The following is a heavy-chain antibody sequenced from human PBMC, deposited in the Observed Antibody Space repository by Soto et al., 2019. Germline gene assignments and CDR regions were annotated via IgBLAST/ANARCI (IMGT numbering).Heavy chain of an antibody. CDR1: GFPFSTYA. Sequence: GGSLRLSCAASGFPFSTYAMTWVRQAPGKGLEWVSSILGDGATTYYADSVKGRFTISRDNSKDTVSLQMNSLRAEDTAVYYCAQAFLSTPTIIKCVAGGWGQGILVTVSS. CDR3: AQAFLSTPTIIKCVAGG. D-gene: IGHD3-10*01. CDR2: ILGDGATT. V-gene: IGHV3-23*01. J-gene: IGHJ4*02.